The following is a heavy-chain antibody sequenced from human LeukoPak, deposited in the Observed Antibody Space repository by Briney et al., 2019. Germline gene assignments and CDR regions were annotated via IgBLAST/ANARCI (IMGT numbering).Heavy chain of an antibody. J-gene: IGHJ4*02. CDR2: INHSGST. CDR1: GGSFSGYY. CDR3: ARDRFLEHLFDY. V-gene: IGHV4-34*01. D-gene: IGHD3-3*01. Sequence: PSETLSLTCAVDGGSFSGYYWSWIRQPPGQGLEWIGEINHSGSTNYNPSLKSRVTISVDTSKNQFSLKLSSVTAADTAVYYCARDRFLEHLFDYWGQGTLVTVSS.